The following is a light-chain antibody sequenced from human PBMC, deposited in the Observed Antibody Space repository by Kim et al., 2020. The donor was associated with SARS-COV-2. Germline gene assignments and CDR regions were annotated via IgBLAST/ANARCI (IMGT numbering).Light chain of an antibody. Sequence: ASVGDGVTVTCRASQGINNYLAWYQQKPGKAPNLLMYDASILQSGVPSRFSGSGSGTEFTLTISSLQPEDFATYYCQQFSTYPLTFGQGTRLEIK. CDR1: QGINNY. CDR3: QQFSTYPLT. J-gene: IGKJ5*01. V-gene: IGKV1-9*01. CDR2: DAS.